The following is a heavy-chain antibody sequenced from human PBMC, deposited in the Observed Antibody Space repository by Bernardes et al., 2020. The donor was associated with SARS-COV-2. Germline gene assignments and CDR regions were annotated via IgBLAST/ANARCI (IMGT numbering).Heavy chain of an antibody. J-gene: IGHJ4*02. V-gene: IGHV4-39*01. CDR3: ARHRPGFLEWLSFFDY. D-gene: IGHD3-3*01. CDR2: IYYSGST. Sequence: SEPLSLTCTVSGGSISSSSYYWVWLLQPPGKGLEWIGRIYYSGSTYYNPSLKSRVTISVDTSKNQFSLKLSSVTAADTAVYYCARHRPGFLEWLSFFDYWGQGTLVTVSS. CDR1: GGSISSSSYY.